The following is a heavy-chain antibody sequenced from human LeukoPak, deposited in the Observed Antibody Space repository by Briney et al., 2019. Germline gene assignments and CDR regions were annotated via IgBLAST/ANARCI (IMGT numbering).Heavy chain of an antibody. CDR3: AKWAPITMIVVVGDAFDI. J-gene: IGHJ3*02. V-gene: IGHV3-23*01. CDR2: ISGSGGST. Sequence: GGSLRLPCAASGFTFSSYAMSWVRQAPGKGLEWVSAISGSGGSTYYADSVKGRFTISRDNSKNTLYLQMNSLRAEDTAVYYCAKWAPITMIVVVGDAFDIWGQGTMVTVSS. D-gene: IGHD3-22*01. CDR1: GFTFSSYA.